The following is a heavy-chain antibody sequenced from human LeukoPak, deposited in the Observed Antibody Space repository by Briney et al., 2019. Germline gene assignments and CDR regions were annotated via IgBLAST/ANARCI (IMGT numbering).Heavy chain of an antibody. D-gene: IGHD4-17*01. Sequence: GASVKVSCRASGYTFTGFYIHWVRQAPGQGLEWMGWISPKNGGTNYAQKFEGRVTMTRDTSISTAYMDLSRLTSDDTAVYYCARDLARGDGDYVLYHWGQGTPVTVSS. J-gene: IGHJ5*02. CDR1: GYTFTGFY. CDR3: ARDLARGDGDYVLYH. CDR2: ISPKNGGT. V-gene: IGHV1-2*02.